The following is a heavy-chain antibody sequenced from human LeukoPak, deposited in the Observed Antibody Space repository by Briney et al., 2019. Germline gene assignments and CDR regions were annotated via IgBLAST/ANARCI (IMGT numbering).Heavy chain of an antibody. J-gene: IGHJ6*03. V-gene: IGHV4-59*01. CDR3: ARDFDSSGRWYFHMDV. D-gene: IGHD3-22*01. CDR2: IHYTEPP. CDR1: TGSINNNY. Sequence: KPSETLSLTCTVYTGSINNNYWNWIRQPPGKGLEWIGYIHYTEPPTYNPSLESRIAISLDASKNQFSLKLNSVTAADTAVYYCARDFDSSGRWYFHMDVWGKGTTVTVSS.